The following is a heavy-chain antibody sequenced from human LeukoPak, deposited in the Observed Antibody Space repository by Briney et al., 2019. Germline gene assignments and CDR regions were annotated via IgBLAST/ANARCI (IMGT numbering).Heavy chain of an antibody. CDR3: AKDMAIQFLEPAF. J-gene: IGHJ4*02. D-gene: IGHD3-3*01. V-gene: IGHV3-33*06. CDR2: IWFDGSVK. CDR1: GFSFNTHG. Sequence: GGSLRLSCAASGFSFNTHGMHWVRQAPGKGLEWVAAIWFDGSVKHYSDAVKGRFTISRDNSLDTLYLQMNSLRVEDTAMYYCAKDMAIQFLEPAFWGQGTLVTVSS.